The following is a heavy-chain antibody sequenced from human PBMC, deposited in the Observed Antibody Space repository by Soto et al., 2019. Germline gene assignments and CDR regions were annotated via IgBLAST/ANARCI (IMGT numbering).Heavy chain of an antibody. CDR3: ARDRSRGHYYYYYMDV. V-gene: IGHV4-34*01. CDR2: INHSGST. D-gene: IGHD3-10*01. Sequence: QVQLQQWGAGLLKPSETLSLTCAVYGGSFSGYYWSWIRQPPGKGLEWIGEINHSGSTNYNPSLKSRVTISVDTPKNQFSLKLSSVTAADTAVYYCARDRSRGHYYYYYMDVWGKGTTVTVSS. J-gene: IGHJ6*03. CDR1: GGSFSGYY.